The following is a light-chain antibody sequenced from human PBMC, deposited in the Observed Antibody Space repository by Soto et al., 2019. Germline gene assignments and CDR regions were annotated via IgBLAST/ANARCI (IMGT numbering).Light chain of an antibody. CDR1: QSISSW. CDR2: DAS. V-gene: IGKV1-5*01. CDR3: QQYNSYPWT. J-gene: IGKJ1*01. Sequence: DSQMTQSPSTLSASVGDRVTITCRASQSISSWLAWYQQKPGKAPNLLIYDASSLESGVPSRFSGSGSGTEFTLTISSLQPDDFATYYCQQYNSYPWTFGQGTKVELK.